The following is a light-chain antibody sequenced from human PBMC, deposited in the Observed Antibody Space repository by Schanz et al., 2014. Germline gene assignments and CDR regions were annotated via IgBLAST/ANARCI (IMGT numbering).Light chain of an antibody. Sequence: EIVLTQSPGTLSLSPGERATLSCRASQSISSKYFAWYQQRPGQAPRLLIYGASSRATGIPDRFSGSGSGTDFTLTISGLEPEDFAVYYCQQYGSSPYTFGQGTKLEIK. CDR3: QQYGSSPYT. J-gene: IGKJ2*01. CDR2: GAS. V-gene: IGKV3-20*01. CDR1: QSISSKY.